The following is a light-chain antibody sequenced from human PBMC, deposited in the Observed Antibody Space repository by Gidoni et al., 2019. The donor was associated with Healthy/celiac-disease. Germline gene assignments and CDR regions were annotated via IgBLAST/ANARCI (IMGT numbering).Light chain of an antibody. CDR1: QSISSW. V-gene: IGKV1-5*01. J-gene: IGKJ5*01. CDR3: QHYNSYLIT. Sequence: DIQMTQSPSTLSASVGDRVTITCRASQSISSWLAWYQQKPGKAPKLLIYDASSLESGPPSRFSGSCAGTEFTLTISSLPPDFFATYYCQHYNSYLITFGQGTRLEIK. CDR2: DAS.